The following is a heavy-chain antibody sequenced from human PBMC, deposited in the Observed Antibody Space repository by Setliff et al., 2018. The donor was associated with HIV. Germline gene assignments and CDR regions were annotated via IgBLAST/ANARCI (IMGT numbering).Heavy chain of an antibody. V-gene: IGHV3-49*04. J-gene: IGHJ3*02. D-gene: IGHD3-10*01. CDR1: GFTFSSYA. CDR3: TSAHYGSGTVGAFDI. CDR2: IRSKAYGGTT. Sequence: GGSLRLSCAASGFTFSSYAMSWVRQAPGKGLEWVGFIRSKAYGGTTEYAASVKGRFTISRDDSKSIAYLQMNGLKTDDTAVYYCTSAHYGSGTVGAFDIWGQGTMVTVSS.